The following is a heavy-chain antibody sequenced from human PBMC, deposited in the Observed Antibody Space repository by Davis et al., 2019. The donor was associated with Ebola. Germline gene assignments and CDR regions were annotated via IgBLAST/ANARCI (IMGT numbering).Heavy chain of an antibody. J-gene: IGHJ1*01. CDR3: VRGGSATAY. CDR2: IKEDGSKE. V-gene: IGHV3-7*03. D-gene: IGHD2-15*01. CDR1: GFTFSNYA. Sequence: PGGSLRLSCAASGFTFSNYAMNWVRQAPGKGLECVAHIKEDGSKEFYVDSVKGRFTISRDNAKSSLYLQMNSLRAEDTAVFYCVRGGSATAYWGQGTPVTVSS.